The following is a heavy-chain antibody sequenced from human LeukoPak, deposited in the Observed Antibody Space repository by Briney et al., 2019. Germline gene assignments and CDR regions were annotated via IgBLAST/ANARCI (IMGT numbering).Heavy chain of an antibody. D-gene: IGHD1-7*01. CDR2: IYYSGST. V-gene: IGHV4-59*01. J-gene: IGHJ4*02. CDR3: ARHDWSYPYFDY. Sequence: SSETLSLTCSVSGGSISSYYWSWIRQPPGKGLEWIGYIYYSGSTNYNPSLKSRATISVNTSKNEFSLKLSSVTAADTAVYYCARHDWSYPYFDYWGQGILVTVSS. CDR1: GGSISSYY.